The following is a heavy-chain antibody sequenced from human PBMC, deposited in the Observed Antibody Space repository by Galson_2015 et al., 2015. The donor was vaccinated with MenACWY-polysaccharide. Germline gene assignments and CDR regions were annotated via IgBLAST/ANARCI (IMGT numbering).Heavy chain of an antibody. Sequence: SLRLSCAASGSRFSSSGMHWVRQAPGKGLEWVAVIQYDGSNKVYADSVKGRFTISRDNSKNTVFLEMNTLGVEDTAVYYYAREGSRIVFHAFDIWGQGTMVTVSS. CDR3: AREGSRIVFHAFDI. V-gene: IGHV3-33*01. CDR2: IQYDGSNK. D-gene: IGHD2-2*01. CDR1: GSRFSSSG. J-gene: IGHJ3*02.